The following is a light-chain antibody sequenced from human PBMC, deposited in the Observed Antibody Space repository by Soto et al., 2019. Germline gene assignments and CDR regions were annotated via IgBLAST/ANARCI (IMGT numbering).Light chain of an antibody. CDR1: QGINNY. CDR3: HQLNSYPTT. V-gene: IGKV1-9*01. CDR2: AAS. J-gene: IGKJ3*01. Sequence: DIQLTQSPSFLSASVGDRVTITCRASQGINNYLGWYQQKPGKAPKLLIYAASTLQSGVPSRFSGSGAGTEFTLTSSSLQPEDFATYYCHQLNSYPTTFGPGTKVDI.